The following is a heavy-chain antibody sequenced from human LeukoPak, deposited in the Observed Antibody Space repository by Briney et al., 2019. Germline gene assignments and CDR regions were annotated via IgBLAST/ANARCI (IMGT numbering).Heavy chain of an antibody. Sequence: SETLSLTCTVSGGSISSYYWSWIRQPPGKGLEWIGYIYYSGSTNYNPSLKSRVTISVDTSKNQFSLKLSSVTAADTAVYYCARDLDYFGSGSYFWGQGTLVTVSS. CDR2: IYYSGST. CDR1: GGSISSYY. V-gene: IGHV4-59*12. J-gene: IGHJ4*02. D-gene: IGHD3-10*01. CDR3: ARDLDYFGSGSYF.